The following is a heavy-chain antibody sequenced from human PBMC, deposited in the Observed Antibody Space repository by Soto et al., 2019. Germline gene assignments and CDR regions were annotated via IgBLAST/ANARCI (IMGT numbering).Heavy chain of an antibody. Sequence: QVQLQESGPGLVKPSQTLSLTCTVSGGSISSGDYYWSWIRQPPGKGLEWIGYIYYSGSTYYNPSLTIRVTISVDTSKNQFSLKLSSVTAADTAVYYCASGSYYAHRVANYCGHGTLVTVSS. J-gene: IGHJ4*01. D-gene: IGHD1-26*01. CDR3: ASGSYYAHRVANY. CDR1: GGSISSGDYY. CDR2: IYYSGST. V-gene: IGHV4-30-4*01.